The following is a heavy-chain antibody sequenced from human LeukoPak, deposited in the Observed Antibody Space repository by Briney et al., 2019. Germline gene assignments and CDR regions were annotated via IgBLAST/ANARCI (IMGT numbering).Heavy chain of an antibody. CDR3: ARPHYDSSGYYSGWFDP. D-gene: IGHD3-22*01. CDR2: IYYSGST. Sequence: PSETLSLTCTVSGGSISSCYWSWIRQPPGKGLEWIGYIYYSGSTNYNPSLKSRVTISVDTSKNQFSLKLSSVTAADTAVYYCARPHYDSSGYYSGWFDPWGQGTLVTVSS. J-gene: IGHJ5*02. V-gene: IGHV4-59*08. CDR1: GGSISSCY.